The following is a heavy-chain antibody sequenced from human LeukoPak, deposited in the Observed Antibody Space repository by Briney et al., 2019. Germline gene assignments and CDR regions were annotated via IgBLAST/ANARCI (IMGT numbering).Heavy chain of an antibody. V-gene: IGHV5-51*01. Sequence: GESLKISCKGSGYSFSNYWIGWVRQMPGKGLEWMGIIYPRDSDTRYSPSFQGQVTISADKSINTAYLQWGSLKASDTAMYYCYGSGSYGYWGQGTLVTVSS. CDR1: GYSFSNYW. J-gene: IGHJ4*02. CDR2: IYPRDSDT. D-gene: IGHD3-10*01. CDR3: YGSGSYGY.